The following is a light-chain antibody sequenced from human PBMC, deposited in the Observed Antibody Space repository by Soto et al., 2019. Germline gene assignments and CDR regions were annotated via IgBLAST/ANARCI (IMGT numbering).Light chain of an antibody. J-gene: IGKJ1*01. CDR2: AAS. V-gene: IGKV1-6*01. Sequence: SQMTQSPSSLSASVGDRFTITCLAIQSISSYLNWYQQKPGKAPKLLIYAASSLQSGVPPRFRGSGSGTDFTLAISSLQPEDSETYYCLQDINYPLTFGQGTKVDIK. CDR3: LQDINYPLT. CDR1: QSISSY.